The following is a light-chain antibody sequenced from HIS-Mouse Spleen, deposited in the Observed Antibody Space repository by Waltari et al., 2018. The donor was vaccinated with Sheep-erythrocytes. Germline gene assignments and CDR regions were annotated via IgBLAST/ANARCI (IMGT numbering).Light chain of an antibody. CDR2: EVS. V-gene: IGLV2-8*01. CDR3: SSYAGSNNYV. J-gene: IGLJ1*01. CDR1: STDVGGYTY. Sequence: QSALTQPPSASGSPGQSVTISCPGTSTDVGGYTYVSWYQQHPGKAPKLMIYEVSNRPSGVPDRFSGSKSGNTASLTVSGLQAEDEADYYCSSYAGSNNYVFGTGTKVTVL.